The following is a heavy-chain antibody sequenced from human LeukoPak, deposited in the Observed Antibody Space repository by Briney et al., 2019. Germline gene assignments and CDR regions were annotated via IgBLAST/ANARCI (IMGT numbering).Heavy chain of an antibody. D-gene: IGHD6-19*01. Sequence: GGSLRLSCAASGFTFSDYWMSWARQAPGKGLEWVANIKQDGSEKYYVDSVKGRFTISRDNAKNSLYLQMNSLRAEDTAVYYCARLIAVAGFRYFDYWGQGTLVTVSS. CDR2: IKQDGSEK. J-gene: IGHJ4*02. CDR1: GFTFSDYW. CDR3: ARLIAVAGFRYFDY. V-gene: IGHV3-7*01.